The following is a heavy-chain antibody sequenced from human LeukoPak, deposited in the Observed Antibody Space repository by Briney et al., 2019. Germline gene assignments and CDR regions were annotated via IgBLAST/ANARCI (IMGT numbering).Heavy chain of an antibody. V-gene: IGHV4-34*01. D-gene: IGHD6-6*01. Sequence: PSETLSLTCAVYGGSFSGYYWSWIRQSPGKGLEWIGETYHSGSTNYNSSLKSRVTISLDTSKNQFSLKLSSVTAADTAVYYCARDSHYSTSSPYYYYYTNVWGEGTTVIVSS. CDR1: GGSFSGYY. J-gene: IGHJ6*03. CDR3: ARDSHYSTSSPYYYYYTNV. CDR2: TYHSGST.